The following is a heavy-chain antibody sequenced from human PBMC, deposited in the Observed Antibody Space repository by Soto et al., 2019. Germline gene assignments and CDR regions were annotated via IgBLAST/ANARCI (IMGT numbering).Heavy chain of an antibody. Sequence: AGSPGPSCEASRYNLNSYTINGVRKATGKRLEWLSSISSSGYIFSTDSVRGRFTISRDNAKNSVYLQINSLRAEDTAVYFCARDCSGGSCYPGMDVWGQGTTVTVSS. V-gene: IGHV3-21*01. CDR2: ISSSGYI. J-gene: IGHJ6*02. CDR1: RYNLNSYT. CDR3: ARDCSGGSCYPGMDV. D-gene: IGHD2-15*01.